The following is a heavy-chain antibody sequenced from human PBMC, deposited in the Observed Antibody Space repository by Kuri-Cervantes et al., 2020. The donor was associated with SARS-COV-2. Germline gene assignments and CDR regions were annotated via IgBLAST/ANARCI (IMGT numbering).Heavy chain of an antibody. Sequence: SVKVSCKASGGTFSSYAISWVRQAPGQGLEWMGGIIPIFGTANYAQKFQGRVTITADKSTSTAYTELSSLRSEDTAVYYCARGRRVGVVINHYYYYGMDVWGQGTMVTVSS. D-gene: IGHD3-3*01. CDR2: IIPIFGTA. J-gene: IGHJ6*02. V-gene: IGHV1-69*06. CDR1: GGTFSSYA. CDR3: ARGRRVGVVINHYYYYGMDV.